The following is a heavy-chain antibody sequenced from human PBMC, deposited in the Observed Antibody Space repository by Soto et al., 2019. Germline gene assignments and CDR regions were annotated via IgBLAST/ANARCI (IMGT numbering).Heavy chain of an antibody. J-gene: IGHJ4*02. V-gene: IGHV3-53*01. Sequence: GGSLRLSCAASGFNVNGDYMNWVRQTPGKGLEWVASIYSGETTYDADSVRGRFTIYSDKTTNTLYVQLSSLRIEDTAVYYCTRDGRGLGRLSLFEYWGQGVLVTVSS. D-gene: IGHD2-21*02. CDR2: IYSGETT. CDR1: GFNVNGDY. CDR3: TRDGRGLGRLSLFEY.